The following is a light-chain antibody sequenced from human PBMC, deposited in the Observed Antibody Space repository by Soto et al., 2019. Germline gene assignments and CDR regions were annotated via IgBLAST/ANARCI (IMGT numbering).Light chain of an antibody. CDR3: SSLTSTNTLA. V-gene: IGLV2-14*01. J-gene: IGLJ2*01. Sequence: QSALTQPVSVSGSPGQSITISCTGTSSDVGGYNYVSWYQQHPGKAPKLMIYEVSYRPSGVSNRFSGSKSGNTASLTISGLQAEDEAGYYCSSLTSTNTLAFGGGTKLTVL. CDR2: EVS. CDR1: SSDVGGYNY.